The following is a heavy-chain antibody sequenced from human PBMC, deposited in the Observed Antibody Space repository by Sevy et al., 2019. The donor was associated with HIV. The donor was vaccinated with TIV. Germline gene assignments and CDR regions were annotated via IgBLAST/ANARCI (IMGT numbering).Heavy chain of an antibody. Sequence: GGSLRLSCAASGFTFSSYAMSWVRQAPGKGLEWVSAISGSGGSTYYADSVKGRFTISRDNSKNTLYLQMNSLRAEDTAVYYCVKAARFIVGASRGAFDIWGQGTMVTVSS. V-gene: IGHV3-23*01. D-gene: IGHD1-26*01. CDR1: GFTFSSYA. CDR2: ISGSGGST. J-gene: IGHJ3*02. CDR3: VKAARFIVGASRGAFDI.